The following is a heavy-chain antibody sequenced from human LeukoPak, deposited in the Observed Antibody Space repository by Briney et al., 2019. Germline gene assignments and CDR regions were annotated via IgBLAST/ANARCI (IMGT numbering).Heavy chain of an antibody. V-gene: IGHV3-30-3*01. Sequence: GGSLRLSCAASGFTFSSYAMHWVRQAPGKGLEWVAVISYDGSNKYYADSVKGRFTISRDNSKNTLYLQMNSLRAEDTAVYYCARSDSLIDYWGQGTLVTVSS. D-gene: IGHD2-21*01. CDR1: GFTFSSYA. CDR3: ARSDSLIDY. CDR2: ISYDGSNK. J-gene: IGHJ4*02.